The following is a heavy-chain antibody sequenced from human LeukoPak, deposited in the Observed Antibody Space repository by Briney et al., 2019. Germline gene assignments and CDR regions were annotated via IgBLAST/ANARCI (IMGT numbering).Heavy chain of an antibody. D-gene: IGHD6-19*01. V-gene: IGHV4-4*07. CDR2: IYPSSGSP. Sequence: PSETLSLTCTVSGGSISNYYWSWIRQPAGKGLEWIGRIYPSSGSPSYNPSLKSRVTMSVDTSTNQFSLKLNSVTAADTAVYYCAGEARTVAGTVDYWGQGTLVTVSS. CDR1: GGSISNYY. J-gene: IGHJ4*02. CDR3: AGEARTVAGTVDY.